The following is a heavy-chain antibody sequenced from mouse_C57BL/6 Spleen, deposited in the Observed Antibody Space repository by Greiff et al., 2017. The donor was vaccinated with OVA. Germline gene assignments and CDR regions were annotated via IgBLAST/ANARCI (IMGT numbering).Heavy chain of an antibody. CDR2: IDPENGDT. CDR3: TNPGDYGSSHYAMDY. D-gene: IGHD1-1*01. V-gene: IGHV14-4*01. J-gene: IGHJ4*01. Sequence: EVKLMESGAELVRPGASVKLSCTASGFNIKDDYMHWVKQRPEQGLEWIGWIDPENGDTEYASKFQGKATITADTSSNTAYLQLSSLTSEDTAVYYCTNPGDYGSSHYAMDYWGQGTSVTVSS. CDR1: GFNIKDDY.